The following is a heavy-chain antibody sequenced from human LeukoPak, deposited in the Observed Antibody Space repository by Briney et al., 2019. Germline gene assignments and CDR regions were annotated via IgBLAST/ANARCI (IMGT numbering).Heavy chain of an antibody. CDR3: HVPATVNPKHDAFDI. CDR1: GFTFSDYY. J-gene: IGHJ3*02. Sequence: GGSLRLSCAASGFTFSDYYMSWIRQAPGKGLEWVGFIRSKAYGGTTEYAASVKGRFTISRDDSKSIAYLQMNSLKTEDTAVYYCHVPATVNPKHDAFDIWGQGTMVTVSS. CDR2: IRSKAYGGTT. V-gene: IGHV3-71*01. D-gene: IGHD4-17*01.